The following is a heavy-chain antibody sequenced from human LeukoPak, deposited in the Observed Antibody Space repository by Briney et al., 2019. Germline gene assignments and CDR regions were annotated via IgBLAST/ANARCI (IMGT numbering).Heavy chain of an antibody. J-gene: IGHJ5*02. CDR2: IKQDGSEK. V-gene: IGHV3-7*04. Sequence: GGSLRLSCAASGFTFSSYWMSWVRQAPGKGLEWVASIKQDGSEKYYVDSVKGRFTISRDNAQNSLYLQMNSLRADDTAVYYCARPYSSSWYNWFDPWGQGALVTVSS. CDR3: ARPYSSSWYNWFDP. CDR1: GFTFSSYW. D-gene: IGHD6-13*01.